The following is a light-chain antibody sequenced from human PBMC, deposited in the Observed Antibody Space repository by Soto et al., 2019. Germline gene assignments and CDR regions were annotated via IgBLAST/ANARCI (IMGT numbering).Light chain of an antibody. J-gene: IGKJ5*01. V-gene: IGKV1D-12*01. Sequence: GGNLTINRQASQGIGNSLAWYQQKPGKAPNLLIYAASSLQSGVPSRFSGSGSGTDYALTISSLQPEEIATYYCQERYRFAPTVAQGTRLEIK. CDR1: QGIGNS. CDR3: QERYRFAPT. CDR2: AAS.